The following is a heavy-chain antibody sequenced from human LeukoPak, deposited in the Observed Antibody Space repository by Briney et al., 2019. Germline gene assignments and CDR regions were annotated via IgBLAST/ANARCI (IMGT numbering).Heavy chain of an antibody. D-gene: IGHD4-11*01. CDR1: GGSISSSSYY. V-gene: IGHV4-39*07. CDR3: AREAVTPRNWFDP. Sequence: TTSETLSLTCTVSGGSISSSSYYWGWIRQPPGKGLEWIGSIYYSGSTYYNPSLKSRVTISVDTSKNQFSLKLSSVTAADTAVYYCAREAVTPRNWFDPWGQGTLVTVSS. CDR2: IYYSGST. J-gene: IGHJ5*02.